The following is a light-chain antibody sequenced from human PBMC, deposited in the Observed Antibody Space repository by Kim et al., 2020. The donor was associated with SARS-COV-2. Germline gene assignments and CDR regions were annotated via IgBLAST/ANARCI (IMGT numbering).Light chain of an antibody. V-gene: IGKV3-20*01. CDR3: QQYRSSPVT. CDR1: QSLSTSY. Sequence: SPGERATLSCRASQSLSTSYLAWYQLKPGQAPSLLIYGASSRATGIPNRFSGSGSGTDFTLTISRLEPEDFAMYYCQQYRSSPVTFGGGTKVDIK. J-gene: IGKJ4*01. CDR2: GAS.